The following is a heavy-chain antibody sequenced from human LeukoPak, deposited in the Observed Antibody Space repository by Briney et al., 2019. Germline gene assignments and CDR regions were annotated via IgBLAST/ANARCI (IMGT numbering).Heavy chain of an antibody. V-gene: IGHV3-30-3*01. D-gene: IGHD2-15*01. CDR3: AKEGDIVVVVAADYFDY. CDR1: GFTFSSYA. CDR2: ISYDGSNK. J-gene: IGHJ4*02. Sequence: GGSLRLSCAASGFTFSSYAMHWVRQAPGKGLEWVAVISYDGSNKYYADSVKGRFTISRDNSKNTLYLQMNSLRAEDTAVYYCAKEGDIVVVVAADYFDYWGQGTLVTVSS.